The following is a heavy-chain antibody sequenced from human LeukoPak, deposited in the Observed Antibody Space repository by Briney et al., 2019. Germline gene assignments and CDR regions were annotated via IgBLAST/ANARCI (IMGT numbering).Heavy chain of an antibody. CDR1: GGTFSSYT. V-gene: IGHV1-69*04. CDR2: IIPILGIA. Sequence: SVKVSCKASGGTFSSYTISWVRQAPGQGLEWMGRIIPILGIANYAQKFQGRVTITADKSTSTAYMELSSLRSEDTAVYYCARDLRELHQYYFDYWGQGTLVAVSS. D-gene: IGHD1-26*01. CDR3: ARDLRELHQYYFDY. J-gene: IGHJ4*02.